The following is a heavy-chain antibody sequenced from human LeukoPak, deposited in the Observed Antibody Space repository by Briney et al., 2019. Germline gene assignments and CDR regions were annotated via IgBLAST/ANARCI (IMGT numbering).Heavy chain of an antibody. J-gene: IGHJ4*02. CDR3: AKDLGTASSGWSN. CDR2: ISYDGSNK. Sequence: GGSLRLSCAASGFTFSSYGMHWVRQAPGKGLEWVAVISYDGSNKYYADSVKGRFTISRDNSKNTLYLQMNSLRAEDTAVYYCAKDLGTASSGWSNWGQGTLVTVSS. D-gene: IGHD6-19*01. V-gene: IGHV3-30*18. CDR1: GFTFSSYG.